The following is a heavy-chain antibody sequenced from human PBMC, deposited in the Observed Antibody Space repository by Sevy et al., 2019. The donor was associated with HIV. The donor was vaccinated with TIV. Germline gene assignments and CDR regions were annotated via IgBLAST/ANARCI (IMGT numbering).Heavy chain of an antibody. Sequence: SETLSLTCTVSGGSISSGGYYWSWIRQHPGKGLEWIGYIYYSGSTYYHPSLKSRVTISVDTSKNQFSLKLSSVTAADTAVYYCARVLGPDYGDPVFFYFDYWGQGTLVTVSS. CDR1: GGSISSGGYY. CDR3: ARVLGPDYGDPVFFYFDY. J-gene: IGHJ4*02. V-gene: IGHV4-31*03. D-gene: IGHD4-17*01. CDR2: IYYSGST.